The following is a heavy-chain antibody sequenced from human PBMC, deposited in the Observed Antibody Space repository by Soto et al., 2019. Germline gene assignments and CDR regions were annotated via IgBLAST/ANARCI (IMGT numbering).Heavy chain of an antibody. J-gene: IGHJ4*02. Sequence: QVQLVQSGAEVKKPGSSVKVSCKASGGTFSSYAISWVRQAPGQGLEWMGGIIPIFGTANYAQKFQGRVTITADKSTGTVYMELSSLRSEDTAVYYCATLGGTAMVKIDYWGQGTLVSVSS. D-gene: IGHD5-18*01. V-gene: IGHV1-69*06. CDR2: IIPIFGTA. CDR3: ATLGGTAMVKIDY. CDR1: GGTFSSYA.